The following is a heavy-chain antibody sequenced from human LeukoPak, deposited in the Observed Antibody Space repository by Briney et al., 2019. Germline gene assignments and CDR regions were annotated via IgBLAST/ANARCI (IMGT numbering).Heavy chain of an antibody. Sequence: PSETLSLTCTASGGSISTYYWNWIRQPAGKGLEWIGHIYNRGGNTNYNPSLKGRVTISVDESRNLFSLKLSSVTAADAAVYYCARDYIVDTGVVAFDIWGQGTMVTISS. CDR2: IYNRGGNT. CDR3: ARDYIVDTGVVAFDI. V-gene: IGHV4-4*07. CDR1: GGSISTYY. D-gene: IGHD5-12*01. J-gene: IGHJ3*02.